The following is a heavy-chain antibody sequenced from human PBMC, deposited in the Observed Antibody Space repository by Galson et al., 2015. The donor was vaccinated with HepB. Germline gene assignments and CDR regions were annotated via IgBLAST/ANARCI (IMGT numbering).Heavy chain of an antibody. Sequence: SLRLSCAASGFTFSSYGMHWVRQAPGKGLEWVAFIRYDGSNKYYADSVKGRFTISRDNSKNTLYLQMNSLRAEDTAVYYCAKGEVGSSWYIGPGADYWGQGTLVTVSS. CDR3: AKGEVGSSWYIGPGADY. D-gene: IGHD6-13*01. CDR1: GFTFSSYG. J-gene: IGHJ4*02. V-gene: IGHV3-30*02. CDR2: IRYDGSNK.